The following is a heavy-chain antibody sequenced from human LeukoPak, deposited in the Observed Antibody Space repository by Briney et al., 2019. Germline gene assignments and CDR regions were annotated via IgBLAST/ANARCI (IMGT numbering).Heavy chain of an antibody. Sequence: GWSLRLSCAAPGFTFSSYAMHWVRQAPGKGLEWVAVISYDGSNKYYADSVKGRFTISRDNSKNTLYLQMNSLRVEDTAVYYCARTARPSTLSGSYYSLDYWGQGTLVTVSS. D-gene: IGHD1-26*01. V-gene: IGHV3-30-3*01. CDR2: ISYDGSNK. CDR1: GFTFSSYA. CDR3: ARTARPSTLSGSYYSLDY. J-gene: IGHJ4*02.